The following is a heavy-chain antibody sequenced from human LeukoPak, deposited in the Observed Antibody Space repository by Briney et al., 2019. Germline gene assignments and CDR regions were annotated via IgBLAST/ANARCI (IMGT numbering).Heavy chain of an antibody. Sequence: PGGSQRLSCAASGFTFSTYAMSWVRQAPGKGLEWVSAIGGSGGSTYHADSVKGRFTISRDSSKNTLYLQMNSLRAEDTAVYYCAKGVGGTPFDYWGQATLVTVCS. CDR3: AKGVGGTPFDY. D-gene: IGHD1-26*01. V-gene: IGHV3-23*01. CDR2: IGGSGGST. J-gene: IGHJ4*02. CDR1: GFTFSTYA.